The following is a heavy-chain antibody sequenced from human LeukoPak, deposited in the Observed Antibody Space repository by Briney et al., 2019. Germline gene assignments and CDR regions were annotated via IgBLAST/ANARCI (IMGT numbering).Heavy chain of an antibody. Sequence: VASVKVSCKSSGYTFSSHYMHWVRQATGQGLEWMGWMNPNSGNTGYAQKFQGRVTMTRNTSIRTAYMELSSLRSDDTAVYYCARVHSSGWYFDYWGQGTLVTVSS. CDR3: ARVHSSGWYFDY. D-gene: IGHD6-19*01. CDR1: GYTFSSHY. V-gene: IGHV1-8*02. J-gene: IGHJ4*02. CDR2: MNPNSGNT.